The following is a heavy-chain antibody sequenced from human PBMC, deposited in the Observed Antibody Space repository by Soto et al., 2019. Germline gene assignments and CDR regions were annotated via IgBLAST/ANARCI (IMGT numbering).Heavy chain of an antibody. CDR2: ISAYNGNT. J-gene: IGHJ4*02. D-gene: IGHD3-3*01. Sequence: GASVKVSCKASGYTFTSYGISWVRQAPGRGLEWMGWISAYNGNTNYAQKLQGRVTMTTDTSTSTAYMELRSLRSYDTSVYYCARGNTDTITIFGVVINLPDYWGQGTLVTVPQ. CDR1: GYTFTSYG. V-gene: IGHV1-18*01. CDR3: ARGNTDTITIFGVVINLPDY.